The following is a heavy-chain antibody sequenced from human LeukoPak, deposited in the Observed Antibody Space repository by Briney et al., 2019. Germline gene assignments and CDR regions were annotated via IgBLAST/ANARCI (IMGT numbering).Heavy chain of an antibody. Sequence: GGSLRLSCAASGFTFSSYSMNWVRQAPGEGLEWVSSISSSSSYISYAGSVKGRFTISRDNAKNSLYLQMNSLRAEDTAVYYCRIGPYSRGLPLWFDYWGQGTLVTVSS. J-gene: IGHJ4*02. CDR2: ISSSSSYI. D-gene: IGHD6-19*01. V-gene: IGHV3-21*01. CDR1: GFTFSSYS. CDR3: RIGPYSRGLPLWFDY.